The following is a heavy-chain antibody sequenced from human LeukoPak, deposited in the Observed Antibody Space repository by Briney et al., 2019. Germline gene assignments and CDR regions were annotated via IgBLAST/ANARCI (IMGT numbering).Heavy chain of an antibody. V-gene: IGHV3-30-3*01. Sequence: PGGSLRLSCAASGFTFSSYAMHWVRQAPGKGLEWAAVISYDGSNKYYADSVKGRFTISRDNSKNTLYLQMNSLRAEDTAVYYCARDKGYYDFWSGPNQEYGMDVWGQGTTVTVSS. D-gene: IGHD3-3*01. J-gene: IGHJ6*02. CDR1: GFTFSSYA. CDR2: ISYDGSNK. CDR3: ARDKGYYDFWSGPNQEYGMDV.